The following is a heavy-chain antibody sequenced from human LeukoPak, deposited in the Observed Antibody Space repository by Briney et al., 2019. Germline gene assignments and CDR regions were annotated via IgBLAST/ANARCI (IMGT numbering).Heavy chain of an antibody. D-gene: IGHD3-16*02. J-gene: IGHJ6*02. Sequence: GGSLRLSCAASGFTFSSYEIQWVRQAPGKGLEWISYGSQSGATTYFADSVKGRFIISRDNTKNSLYMQMNSLRAEDTAVYYCARVERLRLGELSAPWAMDVWGQGTTVTVSS. CDR3: ARVERLRLGELSAPWAMDV. CDR2: GSQSGATT. V-gene: IGHV3-48*03. CDR1: GFTFSSYE.